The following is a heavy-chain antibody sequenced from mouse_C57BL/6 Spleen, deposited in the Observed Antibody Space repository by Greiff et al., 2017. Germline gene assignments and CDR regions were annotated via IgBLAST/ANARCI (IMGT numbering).Heavy chain of an antibody. CDR2: IYPGSGST. CDR3: ARRITTVVAEDYFDY. D-gene: IGHD1-1*01. CDR1: GYTFTSYW. Sequence: QVQLKESGAELVKPGASVKMSCKASGYTFTSYWITWVKQRPGQGLEWIGDIYPGSGSTNYNEKFKSKATLTVDTSSSTAYMQLSSLTSEDSAVYYCARRITTVVAEDYFDYWGQGTTRTVSS. V-gene: IGHV1-55*01. J-gene: IGHJ2*01.